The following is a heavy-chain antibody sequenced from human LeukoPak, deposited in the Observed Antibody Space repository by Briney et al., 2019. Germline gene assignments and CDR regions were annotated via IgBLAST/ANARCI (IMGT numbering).Heavy chain of an antibody. CDR3: ARDVNDILTGYSYNWFDP. Sequence: ASVKVSCKASGYTFTGYYMHGVRQAPGQGLEWMGWINPNSGGTNYAQKFQGWVTMTRDTSISTAYMELSRLRSDDTAVYYCARDVNDILTGYSYNWFDPWGQGTLVTVSS. V-gene: IGHV1-2*04. J-gene: IGHJ5*02. D-gene: IGHD3-9*01. CDR2: INPNSGGT. CDR1: GYTFTGYY.